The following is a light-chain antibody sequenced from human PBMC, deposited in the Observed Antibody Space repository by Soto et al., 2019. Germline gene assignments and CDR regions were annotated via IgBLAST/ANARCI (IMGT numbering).Light chain of an antibody. V-gene: IGKV3-20*01. Sequence: IVSTQSPGSLSLSPGERTTLSCRASQSISRYLAWYQQKPGQAPRLLIYGASSRATGIPDRFSGSGSGTDFTLTISRLEPEDFAVYYCQQYGSSPITCGQGTRM. CDR2: GAS. CDR1: QSISRY. J-gene: IGKJ5*01. CDR3: QQYGSSPIT.